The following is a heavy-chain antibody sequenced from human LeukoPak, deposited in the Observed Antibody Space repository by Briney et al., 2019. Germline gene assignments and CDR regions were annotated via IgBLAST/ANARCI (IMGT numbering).Heavy chain of an antibody. Sequence: GGSLRLSCAASGFTFSSYSMNWVRQAPGKGLEWVAVISYVGSNKYYADSVKGRFTISRDNSKNTLYLQMNSLRAEDTAVYYCARDGYNSIDYWGQGTLVTVSS. CDR1: GFTFSSYS. D-gene: IGHD5-24*01. V-gene: IGHV3-30*03. CDR3: ARDGYNSIDY. CDR2: ISYVGSNK. J-gene: IGHJ4*02.